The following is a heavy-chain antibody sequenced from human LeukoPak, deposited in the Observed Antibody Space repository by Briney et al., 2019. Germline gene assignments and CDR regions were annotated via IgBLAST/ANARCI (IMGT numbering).Heavy chain of an antibody. J-gene: IGHJ4*02. D-gene: IGHD6-13*01. V-gene: IGHV4-38-2*02. Sequence: SETLSLTCTVSGYSISSGYYWGWIRQPPGKGLEWIGSIYHSGSTYYNPSLKSRVTISVDTSKNQFSLKLSSVTAADMALYCCARDHDSSSWYSDYWGQGTLLTVSS. CDR2: IYHSGST. CDR1: GYSISSGYY. CDR3: ARDHDSSSWYSDY.